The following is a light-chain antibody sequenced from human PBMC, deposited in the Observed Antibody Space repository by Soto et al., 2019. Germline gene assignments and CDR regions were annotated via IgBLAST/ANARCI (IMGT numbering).Light chain of an antibody. CDR2: RNN. Sequence: QPVLTQPPSASGTPGQRVTISSSGSSSNIGSNTVNWYQQLPGTAPKLLIYRNNKRPSGVPDRFSGSKSGTSASLAISGLQSEDEADYYCAAWDDSLNGYVFGTGTKLTVL. J-gene: IGLJ1*01. CDR3: AAWDDSLNGYV. V-gene: IGLV1-44*01. CDR1: SSNIGSNT.